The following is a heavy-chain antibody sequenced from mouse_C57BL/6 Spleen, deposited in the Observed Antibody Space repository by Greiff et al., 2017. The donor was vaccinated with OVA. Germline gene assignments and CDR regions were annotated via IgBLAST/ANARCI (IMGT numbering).Heavy chain of an antibody. V-gene: IGHV1-52*01. J-gene: IGHJ3*01. CDR2: IDPSDSET. Sequence: QVQLQQSGAELVRPGSSVKLSCKASGYTFTSYWMHWVKQRPIQGLEWIGNIDPSDSETHYNQKFKDKATLTVDKSSSTAYMQLSSLTSEDSAVYYCARETELRLPFAYWGQGTLVTVSA. D-gene: IGHD3-2*02. CDR1: GYTFTSYW. CDR3: ARETELRLPFAY.